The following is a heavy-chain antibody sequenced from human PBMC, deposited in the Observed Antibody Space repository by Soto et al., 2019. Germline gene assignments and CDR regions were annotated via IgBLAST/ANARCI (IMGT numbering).Heavy chain of an antibody. CDR1: GFTFSSYD. V-gene: IGHV3-13*01. Sequence: GESLKISCAASGFTFSSYDMHWVRQATGKGLEWVSAIGTAGDTYYPGSVKGRFTISRENAKNSLYLQMNSLRAGDTAVYYCARGMRSYSSSWNGAFDIWGQGTMVTVSS. J-gene: IGHJ3*02. D-gene: IGHD6-13*01. CDR3: ARGMRSYSSSWNGAFDI. CDR2: IGTAGDT.